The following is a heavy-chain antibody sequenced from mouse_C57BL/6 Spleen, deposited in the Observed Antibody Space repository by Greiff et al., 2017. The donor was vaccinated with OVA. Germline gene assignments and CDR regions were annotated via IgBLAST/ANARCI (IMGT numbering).Heavy chain of an antibody. CDR2: IDPSDSYT. D-gene: IGHD2-12*01. CDR1: GYTFTSYW. J-gene: IGHJ1*03. CDR3: ARRDYSLWYFDV. Sequence: QVQLQQPGAELVRPGTSVKLSCKASGYTFTSYWMHWVKQRPGQGLEWIGVIDPSDSYTKYNQKFKGKATLTVDTSSSTAYMQLSSLTSEDSAVYYCARRDYSLWYFDVWGTGTTVTVSS. V-gene: IGHV1-59*01.